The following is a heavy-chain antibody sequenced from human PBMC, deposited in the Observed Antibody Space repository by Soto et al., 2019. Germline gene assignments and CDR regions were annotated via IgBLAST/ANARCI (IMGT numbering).Heavy chain of an antibody. CDR3: AKDGWQHLVVYLRWFDH. CDR1: GFTFSSYA. J-gene: IGHJ5*02. CDR2: ISGSGGST. V-gene: IGHV3-23*01. Sequence: GGSLRLSCAASGFTFSSYAMSWVRQAPGKGLEWVSAISGSGGSTYYADSVKGRFTISRDNSKNTLYLQMNSLRAEDTAVYYCAKDGWQHLVVYLRWFDHWGQGTLVTVSS. D-gene: IGHD6-13*01.